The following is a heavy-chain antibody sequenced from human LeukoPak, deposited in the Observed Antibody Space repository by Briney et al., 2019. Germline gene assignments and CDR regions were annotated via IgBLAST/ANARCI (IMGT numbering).Heavy chain of an antibody. D-gene: IGHD2-21*02. V-gene: IGHV5-51*01. J-gene: IGHJ6*02. Sequence: VESLKISCKGSGYSFTSYWIGWVRQMPGKGLEWMGIIYPGDSDTRYSPSFQGQVTISADKSISTAYLQWSSLKASDTAMYYCARLRCGGDCSYYYYYYGMDVWGQGTTVTVSS. CDR1: GYSFTSYW. CDR3: ARLRCGGDCSYYYYYYGMDV. CDR2: IYPGDSDT.